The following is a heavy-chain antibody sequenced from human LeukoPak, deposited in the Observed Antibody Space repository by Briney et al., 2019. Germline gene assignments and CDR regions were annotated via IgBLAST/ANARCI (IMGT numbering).Heavy chain of an antibody. CDR3: ARDPYYFDY. J-gene: IGHJ4*02. Sequence: PGGSLRLSCAASGFTFTTYWMTWVRQAPGKGLEWVAKIKQDGGEKYYVDSVKGRFTISRDNSKNTLYLQMNSLRAEDTAVYYCARDPYYFDYWGQGTLVTVSS. CDR2: IKQDGGEK. CDR1: GFTFTTYW. V-gene: IGHV3-7*01.